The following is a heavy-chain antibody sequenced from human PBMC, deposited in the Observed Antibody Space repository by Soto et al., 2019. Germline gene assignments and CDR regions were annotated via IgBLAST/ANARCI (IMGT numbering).Heavy chain of an antibody. J-gene: IGHJ4*02. CDR2: IYSDDTT. CDR1: GFTVYTTY. CDR3: TRDPTTSFQGDY. Sequence: PGGSLRLSCAASGFTVYTTYLTWVRQAPGEGLEWVSSIYSDDTTHYADSVKGRFTISRDHSKNTLYLQMNSLRTEDTALYYCTRDPTTSFQGDYWGQGTLVTVS. V-gene: IGHV3-66*01.